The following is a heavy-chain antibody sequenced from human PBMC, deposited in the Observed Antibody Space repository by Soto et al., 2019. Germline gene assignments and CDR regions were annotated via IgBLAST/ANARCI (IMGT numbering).Heavy chain of an antibody. CDR2: VYYSGTP. J-gene: IGHJ6*02. CDR3: ARDLYLRTGPWGMDV. Sequence: PSETLFLTCTVSGGSVSSATYYWNWIRQPPGKGLEWIGSVYYSGTPNYNPSLKSRVTISMDTSYNRLSLKLRSVTAADTAVYYCARDLYLRTGPWGMDVWGQGTTVTVS. D-gene: IGHD3-9*01. CDR1: GGSVSSATYY. V-gene: IGHV4-61*01.